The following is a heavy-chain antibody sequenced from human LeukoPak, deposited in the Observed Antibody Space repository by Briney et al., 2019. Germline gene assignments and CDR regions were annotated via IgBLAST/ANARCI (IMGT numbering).Heavy chain of an antibody. D-gene: IGHD6-19*01. Sequence: PGGSVTLFCAASGFTFSNYGMHWVSQAPGKGLEWVAVIWYDGSNKYYADSVKGRFTISRDNSKNTLYLQMNSLRAEDTAVYYCVRVAVAGNLNNWFDPWGQGTLVTVSS. CDR3: VRVAVAGNLNNWFDP. J-gene: IGHJ5*02. CDR1: GFTFSNYG. V-gene: IGHV3-33*01. CDR2: IWYDGSNK.